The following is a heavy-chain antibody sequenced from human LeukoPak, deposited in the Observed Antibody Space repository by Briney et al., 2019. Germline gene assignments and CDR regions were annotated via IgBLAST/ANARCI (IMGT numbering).Heavy chain of an antibody. D-gene: IGHD3-10*01. CDR1: GGSISSGSYY. Sequence: SETLSLTCTVSGGSISSGSYYWSWIRQPAGKGLEWIGRIYTSGSTNYNPSLKGRVTISVDTSKNQFSLKLTSVTAADTAVYYCASSPQFGVYYYYGMDVWGQGTTVTVSS. CDR3: ASSPQFGVYYYYGMDV. V-gene: IGHV4-61*02. CDR2: IYTSGST. J-gene: IGHJ6*02.